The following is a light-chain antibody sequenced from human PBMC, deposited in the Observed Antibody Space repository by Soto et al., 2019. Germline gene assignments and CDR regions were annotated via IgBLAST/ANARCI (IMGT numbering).Light chain of an antibody. Sequence: DIQMTQSPSSLSASVGDRVTITCRASKSINSYLNWYQKKPGKAPNLLIYAATSLQSGVPSRFSGSGSGTDFTLTISSLQPEDFATYFCQQSYSTPYTFGQGTKLEIK. CDR3: QQSYSTPYT. J-gene: IGKJ2*01. CDR2: AAT. CDR1: KSINSY. V-gene: IGKV1-39*01.